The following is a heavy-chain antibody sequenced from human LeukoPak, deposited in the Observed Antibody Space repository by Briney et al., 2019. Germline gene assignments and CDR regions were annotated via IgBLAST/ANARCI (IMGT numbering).Heavy chain of an antibody. J-gene: IGHJ4*02. CDR1: GGSFSGYF. V-gene: IGHV4-59*08. CDR2: IYYSGST. D-gene: IGHD2-15*01. CDR3: ARQSNVVVVAATE. Sequence: SETLSLTCAVFGGSFSGYFWSWIRQPPGKGLEWIGYIYYSGSTNYNPSLKSRVTISVDTSKNQFSLKLSSVTAADTAVYYCARQSNVVVVAATEWGQGTLVTVSS.